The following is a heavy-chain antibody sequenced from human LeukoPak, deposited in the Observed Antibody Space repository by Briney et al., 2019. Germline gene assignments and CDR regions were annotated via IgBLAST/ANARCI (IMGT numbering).Heavy chain of an antibody. Sequence: PSQTLSLTCTVSGGSISSGSYYWSWIRQPAGKGLEWIGRIYTSGSTNYNPSLTSRVTISVDTSKNQFSLKLSSVTAAETAVYYCAREGYDSSDYENLNFDYWGQGTLVTVSS. CDR3: AREGYDSSDYENLNFDY. CDR1: GGSISSGSYY. CDR2: IYTSGST. V-gene: IGHV4-61*02. D-gene: IGHD3-22*01. J-gene: IGHJ4*02.